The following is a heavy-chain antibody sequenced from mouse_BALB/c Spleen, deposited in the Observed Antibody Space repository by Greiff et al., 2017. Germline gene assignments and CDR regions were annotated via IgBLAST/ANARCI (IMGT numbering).Heavy chain of an antibody. CDR2: ISDGGSYT. CDR3: ARGRRRIYAMDY. CDR1: GFTFSDYY. V-gene: IGHV5-4*02. J-gene: IGHJ4*01. Sequence: EVQLVESGGGLVKPGGSLKLSCAASGFTFSDYYMYWVRQTPEKRLEWVATISDGGSYTYYPDSVKGRFTISRDNAKNNLYLQMSSLKSEDTAMYYCARGRRRIYAMDYWGQGTSVTVSS.